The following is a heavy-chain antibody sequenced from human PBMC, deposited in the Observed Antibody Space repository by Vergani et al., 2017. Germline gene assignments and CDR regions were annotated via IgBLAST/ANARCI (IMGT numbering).Heavy chain of an antibody. D-gene: IGHD3-10*01. CDR2: INPSGGST. CDR3: ARVSPITMVRGVTLDY. J-gene: IGHJ4*02. CDR1: GYTFTSYY. V-gene: IGHV1-46*01. Sequence: QVQLVQSGAEVKKSGASVKVSCKASGYTFTSYYMHWVRQAPGQGLEWMGIINPSGGSTSNAQKFQGRVTMTRDTSTSTVYMELSSLRSEDTAVYYCARVSPITMVRGVTLDYWGQGTLVTVSS.